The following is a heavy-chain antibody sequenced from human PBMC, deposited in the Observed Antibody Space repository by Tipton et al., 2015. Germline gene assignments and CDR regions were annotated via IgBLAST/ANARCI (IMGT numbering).Heavy chain of an antibody. V-gene: IGHV4-59*01. CDR1: GDSLSTYY. CDR2: ISHSGNT. Sequence: GLVKPSETLSLTCTVSGDSLSTYYWSWIRQSPGKGLEWIGSISHSGNTYYNPSLKSRVTVLLDTSKTQFSLSLTSVTAAGTAVYYCARVPDSGFDAFDIWGQGTMVTVSS. D-gene: IGHD5-12*01. J-gene: IGHJ3*02. CDR3: ARVPDSGFDAFDI.